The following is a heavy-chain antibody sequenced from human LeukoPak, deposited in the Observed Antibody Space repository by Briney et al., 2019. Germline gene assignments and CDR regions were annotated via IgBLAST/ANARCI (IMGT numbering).Heavy chain of an antibody. J-gene: IGHJ4*02. D-gene: IGHD6-13*01. CDR2: ISGSGDST. CDR1: GFTFSSYA. CDR3: TKTRPLDSSSWSHGDY. V-gene: IGHV3-23*01. Sequence: GGSLRLSCAASGFTFSSYAMSWVRQAPGKGLEWVSAISGSGDSTYYGDSVKGRFTISRDNSKNTLYLQMNSLRAEDTAVYYCTKTRPLDSSSWSHGDYWGQGTLVTVSS.